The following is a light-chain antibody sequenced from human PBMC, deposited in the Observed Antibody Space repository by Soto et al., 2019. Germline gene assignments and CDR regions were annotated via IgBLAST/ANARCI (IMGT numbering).Light chain of an antibody. CDR3: QQYNSYPWT. CDR1: QSFSTW. J-gene: IGKJ1*01. V-gene: IGKV1-5*03. CDR2: KAS. Sequence: DIQMTQSPSTLSAYVGDRVTITCRASQSFSTWLAWYQQKPGKAPKLLIYKASSLEGGVPSRFSGSGSGTEFTLTISCLQPDDFATYYCQQYNSYPWTFGQGTKVEIK.